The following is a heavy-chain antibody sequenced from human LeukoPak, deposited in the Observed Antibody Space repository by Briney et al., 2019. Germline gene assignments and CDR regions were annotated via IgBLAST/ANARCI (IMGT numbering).Heavy chain of an antibody. Sequence: KPGGSLRLSCAVSGFTLSSYTMNWVRQAPGKGLEWVSFISSSSSYIYYADSVKGRFTISRDNSKNTLYLQMNSLRAEDTAVYYCAKEVSGYSSGWYYTDWGQGTLVTVSS. CDR1: GFTLSSYT. D-gene: IGHD6-19*01. J-gene: IGHJ4*02. V-gene: IGHV3-21*04. CDR3: AKEVSGYSSGWYYTD. CDR2: ISSSSSYI.